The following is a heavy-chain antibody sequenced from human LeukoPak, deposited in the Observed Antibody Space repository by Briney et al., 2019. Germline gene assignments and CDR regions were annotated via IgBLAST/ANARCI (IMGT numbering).Heavy chain of an antibody. D-gene: IGHD3-10*01. CDR2: ISFDGSNK. CDR3: ARDWSYSAHPHRFDY. J-gene: IGHJ4*02. V-gene: IGHV3-30*03. CDR1: GFTFSSHG. Sequence: PGRSLRLSCVASGFTFSSHGIHWVRQAPGKGLEWVAVISFDGSNKYFADSVKGRFTIYRDNSKNTLYLQMNSLRAEDTAVYYCARDWSYSAHPHRFDYWGQGTLVTVSS.